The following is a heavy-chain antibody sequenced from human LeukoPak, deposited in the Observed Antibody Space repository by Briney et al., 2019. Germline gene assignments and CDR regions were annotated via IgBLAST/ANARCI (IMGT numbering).Heavy chain of an antibody. CDR1: GYTFTGYY. CDR2: INPNSGGT. CDR3: ARDGYSGYDYIYFDY. V-gene: IGHV1-2*06. J-gene: IGHJ4*02. Sequence: ASVKVSCKASGYTFTGYYMHWVRQAPGQGLEWMGRINPNSGGTNYAQKFQGRVTMTTDTSTSTAYMELRSLRSDDTAVYYCARDGYSGYDYIYFDYWGQGTLVTVSS. D-gene: IGHD5-12*01.